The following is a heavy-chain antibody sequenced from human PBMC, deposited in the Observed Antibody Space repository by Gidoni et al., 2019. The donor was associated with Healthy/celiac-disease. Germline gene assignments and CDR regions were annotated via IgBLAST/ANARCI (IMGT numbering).Heavy chain of an antibody. J-gene: IGHJ4*02. V-gene: IGHV1-2*02. CDR1: GYTCTGYY. CDR2: INPNSGGT. CDR3: ARSDYGKEALDY. D-gene: IGHD4-17*01. Sequence: QVQLVQSGDEVKKPGAAVKVSCKASGYTCTGYYMHWVRQAPGQGLEWMGWINPNSGGTNYAQKFQGRVTMTRDTSISTAYMELSRLRSDDTAVYYCARSDYGKEALDYWGQGTLVTVSS.